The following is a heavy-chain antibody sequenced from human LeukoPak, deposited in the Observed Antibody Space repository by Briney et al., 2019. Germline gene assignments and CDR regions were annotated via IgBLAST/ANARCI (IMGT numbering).Heavy chain of an antibody. CDR1: GDSISSGDYF. J-gene: IGHJ4*02. V-gene: IGHV4-30-2*01. D-gene: IGHD5-24*01. CDR2: ISHNENA. CDR3: ARDGYNSAPFDY. Sequence: SETLSLTCTVSGDSISSGDYFWSWIRQPPGKGLEWIGYISHNENAYFNPSLSSRVTMSVDKSKNQVSLKITSVTAADTAAYYCARDGYNSAPFDYWGQGTLVTVSS.